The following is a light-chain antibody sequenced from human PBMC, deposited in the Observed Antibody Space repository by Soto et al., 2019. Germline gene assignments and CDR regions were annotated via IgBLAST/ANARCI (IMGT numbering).Light chain of an antibody. CDR2: DAS. J-gene: IGKJ4*01. Sequence: AVQLTQSPSSLSASGGDRVTITCRASQGISSGLGWYQQKPGKAPKLLIYDASSLESGVPSRFSGSGSGTDFTLTISSLQPEDFATYHCQQFNSFPLTFGGGTKVEIK. V-gene: IGKV1-13*02. CDR1: QGISSG. CDR3: QQFNSFPLT.